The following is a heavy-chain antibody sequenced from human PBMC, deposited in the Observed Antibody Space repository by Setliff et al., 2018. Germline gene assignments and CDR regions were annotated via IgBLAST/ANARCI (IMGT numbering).Heavy chain of an antibody. CDR2: IIPIFGTA. CDR1: GGTFSSYA. V-gene: IGHV1-69*05. J-gene: IGHJ4*02. CDR3: ARDWSGYSVFDY. Sequence: GASVKVSCKASGGTFSSYAISWVRQAPGQGLEWMGGIIPIFGTANYAQKFQGRVTITTDESTSTAYMELSSLRSEDTAVYYCARDWSGYSVFDYWGQGSLVTVSS. D-gene: IGHD3-3*01.